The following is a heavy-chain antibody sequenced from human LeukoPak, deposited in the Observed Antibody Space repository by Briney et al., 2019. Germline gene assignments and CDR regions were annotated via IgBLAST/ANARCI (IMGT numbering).Heavy chain of an antibody. Sequence: SETLSLTCTVSGGSISSYYWSWIRQPPGKGLEWIGYIYYSGGTHYNPSLKSRVTISVDTSKNQFSLKLSSVTAADTAVYYCARQGIAAAGTSRFDCWGQGTLVTVSS. CDR3: ARQGIAAAGTSRFDC. CDR2: IYYSGGT. D-gene: IGHD6-13*01. J-gene: IGHJ4*02. V-gene: IGHV4-59*08. CDR1: GGSISSYY.